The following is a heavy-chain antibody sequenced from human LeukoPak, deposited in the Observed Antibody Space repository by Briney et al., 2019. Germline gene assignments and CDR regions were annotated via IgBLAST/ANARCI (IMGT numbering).Heavy chain of an antibody. V-gene: IGHV4-59*01. CDR2: IYYSGST. D-gene: IGHD3-3*01. J-gene: IGHJ3*02. CDR3: ARGNDFWSGYSGDAFDI. Sequence: PSETLSLTCTVSGSSISSYYWSWIRQPPGKGLEWIGYIYYSGSTNYNPSLKSRVTISVDTPKNQFSLKLSSVTAADTAVYYCARGNDFWSGYSGDAFDIWGQGTMDTVSS. CDR1: GSSISSYY.